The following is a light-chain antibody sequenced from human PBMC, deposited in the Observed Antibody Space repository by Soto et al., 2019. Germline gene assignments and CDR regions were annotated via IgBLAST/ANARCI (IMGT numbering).Light chain of an antibody. CDR2: DVS. Sequence: DIQMTQSPSTLSSSIGDRVTITCRASHSLNGRLSWYRQRPGHAPDLLIYDVSTLETGVPSRFIGTGSEPEFTLPISGLQPDDFATYYCQQYKDYSTFGPGTTVEIK. CDR3: QQYKDYST. J-gene: IGKJ1*01. V-gene: IGKV1-5*01. CDR1: HSLNGR.